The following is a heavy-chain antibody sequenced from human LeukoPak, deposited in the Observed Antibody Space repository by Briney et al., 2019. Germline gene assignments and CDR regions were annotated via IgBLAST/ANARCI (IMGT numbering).Heavy chain of an antibody. CDR2: IIPIFGTA. CDR3: ARDGMGGTNWFDP. CDR1: GYIFTGYY. Sequence: ASVKVSCKASGYIFTGYYMHWVRQAPGQGLEWMGGIIPIFGTANYAQKFQGRVTITTDESTSTAYMELSSLRSEDTAVYYCARDGMGGTNWFDPWGQGTLVTVSS. V-gene: IGHV1-69*05. J-gene: IGHJ5*02. D-gene: IGHD3-16*01.